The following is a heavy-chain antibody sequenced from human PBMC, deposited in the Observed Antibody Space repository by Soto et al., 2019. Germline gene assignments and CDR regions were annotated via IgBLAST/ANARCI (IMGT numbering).Heavy chain of an antibody. CDR1: GFTFSSYA. D-gene: IGHD3-16*02. J-gene: IGHJ5*02. CDR3: AKSPYYDYIWGSYRSVWFDP. Sequence: GGSLRLSCAASGFTFSSYAMSWVRQAPGKGLEWVSAISGSGGSTYYADSVKGRFTISRDNSKNTLYLQMNSLRAEDTAIYYCAKSPYYDYIWGSYRSVWFDPWGQGTLVTVSS. V-gene: IGHV3-23*01. CDR2: ISGSGGST.